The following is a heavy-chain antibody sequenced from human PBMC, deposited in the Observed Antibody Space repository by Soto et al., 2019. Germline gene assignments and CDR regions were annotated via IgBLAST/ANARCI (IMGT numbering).Heavy chain of an antibody. Sequence: GESQNSSCKGSGYSFTLYLIGWVRQKPGKGLEWMGIIYPGDSDTRYSPSFQGQVTISADKSISTAYLQWSSLKASDTAMYYCARRESGSYLAAFDIWGQGTMVTVSS. J-gene: IGHJ3*02. CDR3: ARRESGSYLAAFDI. V-gene: IGHV5-51*01. D-gene: IGHD1-26*01. CDR1: GYSFTLYL. CDR2: IYPGDSDT.